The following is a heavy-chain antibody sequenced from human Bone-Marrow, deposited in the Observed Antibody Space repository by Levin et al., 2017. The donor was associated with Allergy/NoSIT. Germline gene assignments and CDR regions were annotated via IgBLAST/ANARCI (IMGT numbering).Heavy chain of an antibody. CDR2: INHSGST. V-gene: IGHV4-34*01. J-gene: IGHJ6*02. CDR1: GGSFSGYY. Sequence: SETLSLTCAVYGGSFSGYYWSWIRQPPGKGLEWIGEINHSGSTNYNPSLKSRVTISVDTSKNQFSLKLSSVTAADTAVYYCARDRGWFGDLLYYYGMDVWGQGTTVTVSS. D-gene: IGHD3-10*01. CDR3: ARDRGWFGDLLYYYGMDV.